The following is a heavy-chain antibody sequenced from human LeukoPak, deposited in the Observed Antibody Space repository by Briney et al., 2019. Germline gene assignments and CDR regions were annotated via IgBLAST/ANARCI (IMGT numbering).Heavy chain of an antibody. D-gene: IGHD3-22*01. J-gene: IGHJ4*02. CDR2: IIPIFGTA. Sequence: ASVKVSCKASGGTFSSYAISWVRQAPGQGLEWMGGIIPIFGTANYAQKFQGRVTITADESTSTAYMELSSLRSEDTAVYYCARDIMGSGYSFDYWGQGTLVTVSS. CDR3: ARDIMGSGYSFDY. V-gene: IGHV1-69*13. CDR1: GGTFSSYA.